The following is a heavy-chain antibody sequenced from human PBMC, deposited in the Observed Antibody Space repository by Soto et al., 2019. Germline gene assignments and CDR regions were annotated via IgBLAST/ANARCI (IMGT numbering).Heavy chain of an antibody. J-gene: IGHJ4*02. CDR1: GYTFSNYG. Sequence: QVQLVQSGAEVKKPGASVKVSCKASGYTFSNYGISWVRQAPGQGLEWMGTISVYNGDTNYAQKLQGRVTMTTDTSTSTAHMEVRSLRSDDTAVYYCARTDSGDYVPPLDYWGQGTLVTVSS. CDR2: ISVYNGDT. CDR3: ARTDSGDYVPPLDY. D-gene: IGHD4-17*01. V-gene: IGHV1-18*01.